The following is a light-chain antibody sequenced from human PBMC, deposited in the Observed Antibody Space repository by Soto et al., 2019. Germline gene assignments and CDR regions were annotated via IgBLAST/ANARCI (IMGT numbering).Light chain of an antibody. Sequence: DIQMTQSPSSLSASVGDSVTITCRASQSISNYVNWYQHKLGKAPTLLIYAASVLQSGAPSKFSGSGSGTDFTLTITSQQPEDFAVYYCHQTYSFPPTFGQGTKLDI. CDR1: QSISNY. CDR2: AAS. J-gene: IGKJ2*01. V-gene: IGKV1-39*01. CDR3: HQTYSFPPT.